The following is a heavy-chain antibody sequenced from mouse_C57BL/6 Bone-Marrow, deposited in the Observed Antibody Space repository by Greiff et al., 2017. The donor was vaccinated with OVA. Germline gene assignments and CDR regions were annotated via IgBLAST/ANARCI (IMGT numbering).Heavy chain of an antibody. Sequence: EVKLVESGGGLVQPGESLKLSCESNEYEFPSHDMSWVRKTPEKRLELVGAINSDGGSTYYPDTIERRFIISSDNTKKTPYLQMSSLKSEDTAWYYCARHWDGFAYWGQGTLVTVSA. CDR1: EYEFPSHD. J-gene: IGHJ3*01. V-gene: IGHV5-2*01. CDR3: ARHWDGFAY. CDR2: INSDGGST. D-gene: IGHD4-1*01.